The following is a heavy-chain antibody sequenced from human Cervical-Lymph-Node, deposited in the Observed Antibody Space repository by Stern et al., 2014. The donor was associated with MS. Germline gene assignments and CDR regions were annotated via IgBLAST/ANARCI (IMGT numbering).Heavy chain of an antibody. D-gene: IGHD3-3*01. J-gene: IGHJ4*02. CDR3: ATRKSISGAAFDF. CDR1: GLPFHTYS. CDR2: ISSSRNYI. Sequence: EDQLVESGGGLVKPGGSLRLSCAASGLPFHTYSMVWVRQAPGKGLEWVSSISSSRNYIHYAGSVQGRFTISRDNAKNSLYLQMNSLRAEDTAVYFCATRKSISGAAFDFWGQGALVTVSS. V-gene: IGHV3-21*01.